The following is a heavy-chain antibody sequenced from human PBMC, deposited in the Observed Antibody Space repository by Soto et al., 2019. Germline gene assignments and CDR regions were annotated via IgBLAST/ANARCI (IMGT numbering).Heavy chain of an antibody. J-gene: IGHJ4*02. Sequence: GASVKVSCKASGGTFSSYAISWVRQAPGQGLEWMGGIIPIFGTANYAQKFQGRVTITADESTSTAYMELSSLRSEDTAVYYCARGRSTVTTFFYYFDYWGQGALVTVSS. CDR3: ARGRSTVTTFFYYFDY. CDR1: GGTFSSYA. CDR2: IIPIFGTA. D-gene: IGHD4-17*01. V-gene: IGHV1-69*13.